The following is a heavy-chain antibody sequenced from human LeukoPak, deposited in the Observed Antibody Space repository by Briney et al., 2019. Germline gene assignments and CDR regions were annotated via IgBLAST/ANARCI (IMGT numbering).Heavy chain of an antibody. V-gene: IGHV3-23*01. CDR2: TSAGGEDK. CDR3: AKDVGFCSGDSCSFFDY. J-gene: IGHJ4*02. CDR1: GFTVSSNY. Sequence: GGSLRLSCAASGFTVSSNYMSWVRQAPGKGLEWVSTTSAGGEDKHYADSVKGRFTISRDNSKNTLYLQMNTLRAEDTALYYCAKDVGFCSGDSCSFFDYWGQGDLVTVSS. D-gene: IGHD2-15*01.